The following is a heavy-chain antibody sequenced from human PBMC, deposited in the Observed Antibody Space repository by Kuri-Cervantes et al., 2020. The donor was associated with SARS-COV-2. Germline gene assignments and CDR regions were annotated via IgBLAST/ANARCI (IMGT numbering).Heavy chain of an antibody. D-gene: IGHD5-24*01. J-gene: IGHJ6*02. CDR2: ISSSSSYI. CDR3: ARMGRWLQLGYYYGMDV. V-gene: IGHV3-21*01. CDR1: GFTFSSYG. Sequence: GGPLRLSCAASGFTFSSYGMHWVRQAPGKGLEWVSSISSSSSYIYYADSVKGRFTISRDNAKNSLYLQMNSLRAEDTAVYYCARMGRWLQLGYYYGMDVWGQGTTVTVSS.